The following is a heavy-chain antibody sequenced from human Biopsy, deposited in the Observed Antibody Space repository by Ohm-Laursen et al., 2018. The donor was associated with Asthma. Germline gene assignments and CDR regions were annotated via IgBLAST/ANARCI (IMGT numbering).Heavy chain of an antibody. J-gene: IGHJ6*02. CDR3: ARSAKTIFGVVMGSYYYGMDV. D-gene: IGHD3-3*01. CDR1: GGSFSGYY. CDR2: INHSGST. V-gene: IGHV4-34*01. Sequence: GTLSLTCAVYGGSFSGYYWSWIRQPPGKGLEWIGEINHSGSTNYNPSLKSRVTISVDTSKNQFSLKLSSVTAAATAVYYCARSAKTIFGVVMGSYYYGMDVWGQGTTVTVSS.